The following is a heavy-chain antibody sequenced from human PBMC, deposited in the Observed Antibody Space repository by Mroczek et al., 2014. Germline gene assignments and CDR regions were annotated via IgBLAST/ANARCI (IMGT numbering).Heavy chain of an antibody. CDR1: GGSFSGYY. D-gene: IGHD1-7*01. CDR3: ARPTRTGTTKDAFDI. V-gene: IGHV4-34*01. J-gene: IGHJ3*02. Sequence: QVQLQQWGAGLLKPSETLSLTCAVYGGSFSGYYWSWIRQPPGKGLEWIGEINHSGSTNYNPSLKSRVTISVDTSKNQFSLKLSSVTAADTAVYYCARPTRTGTTKDAFDIWGQGTMVTVSS. CDR2: INHSGST.